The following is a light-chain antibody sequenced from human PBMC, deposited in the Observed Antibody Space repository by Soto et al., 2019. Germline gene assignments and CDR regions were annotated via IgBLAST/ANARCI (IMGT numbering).Light chain of an antibody. Sequence: QSALTQPVSVSGSPGQSITISCTGTSSDVGGYNYVSWYQQHPGKAPKLMIYEVSNRPSGVSNRFSGSKSGNTASLTISGLQAEDEADYYCSSYTSSSTVFGTGTKLTVL. CDR1: SSDVGGYNY. J-gene: IGLJ1*01. CDR3: SSYTSSSTV. CDR2: EVS. V-gene: IGLV2-14*01.